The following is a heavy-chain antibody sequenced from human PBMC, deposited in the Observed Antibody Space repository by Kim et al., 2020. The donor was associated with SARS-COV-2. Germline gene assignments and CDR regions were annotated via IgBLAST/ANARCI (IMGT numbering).Heavy chain of an antibody. CDR3: ARGGLRRLSWFDP. Sequence: SETLSLICAVYGGSFSGYYWSWIRQPPGKGLEWIGEINHSGSTNYNPSLKSRVTISVDTSKNQFSLKLSSVTAADTAVYYCARGGLRRLSWFDPWGQGT. D-gene: IGHD4-17*01. CDR1: GGSFSGYY. J-gene: IGHJ5*02. V-gene: IGHV4-34*01. CDR2: INHSGST.